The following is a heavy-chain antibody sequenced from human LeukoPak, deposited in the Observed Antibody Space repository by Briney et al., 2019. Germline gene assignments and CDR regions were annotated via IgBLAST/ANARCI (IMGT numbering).Heavy chain of an antibody. J-gene: IGHJ4*02. CDR2: ISYDGSNK. V-gene: IGHV3-30*18. CDR3: ANLYDFWSGYYKWDY. Sequence: GGSLRLSCAASGFTFSSYGMHYVRQAPGKGLEWVAVISYDGSNKYYADSVKGRFTISRDNSKNTLYLQMNSLRAEDTAVYYCANLYDFWSGYYKWDYWGQGTLVTVSS. CDR1: GFTFSSYG. D-gene: IGHD3-3*01.